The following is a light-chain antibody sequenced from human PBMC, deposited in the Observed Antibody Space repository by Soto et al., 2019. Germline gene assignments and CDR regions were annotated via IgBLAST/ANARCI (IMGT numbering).Light chain of an antibody. J-gene: IGKJ5*01. CDR2: AAS. V-gene: IGKV1D-12*01. Sequence: QMTKTHPSESASVGDIVTITCRASQGISSWLAWYQPKPGKAPKLLIYAASSLQSGVPSRFSGSGSGTDFTLTISSLQPEDFATYYCQQANSFPITSAQRARLAI. CDR1: QGISSW. CDR3: QQANSFPIT.